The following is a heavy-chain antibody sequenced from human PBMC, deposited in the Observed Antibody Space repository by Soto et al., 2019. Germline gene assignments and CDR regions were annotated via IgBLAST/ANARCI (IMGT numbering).Heavy chain of an antibody. J-gene: IGHJ4*02. V-gene: IGHV3-7*01. Sequence: GSLRLSCAASGFTFSNYWMTWVRQAPGKGLEWVANIKEDGSEKHYVDSVKGRFTISRDDAKNSLYLQMNSLRVEDTAVYFCSRDVVVGAKALNYWGQGALVTVSS. CDR3: SRDVVVGAKALNY. D-gene: IGHD2-15*01. CDR1: GFTFSNYW. CDR2: IKEDGSEK.